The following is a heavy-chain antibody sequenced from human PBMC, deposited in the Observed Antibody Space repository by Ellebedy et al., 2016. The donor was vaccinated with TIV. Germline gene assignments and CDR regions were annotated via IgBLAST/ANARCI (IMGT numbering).Heavy chain of an antibody. J-gene: IGHJ4*02. CDR2: INAGNGNT. Sequence: ASVKVSXXASGYTFTSYAMHWVRQAPGQRLEWMGWINAGNGNTKYSQKFQGRVTITRDTSASTAYMELSSLRSEDTAVYYCARDKYSSGFGATGYWGQGTLVTVSS. D-gene: IGHD6-19*01. CDR3: ARDKYSSGFGATGY. CDR1: GYTFTSYA. V-gene: IGHV1-3*01.